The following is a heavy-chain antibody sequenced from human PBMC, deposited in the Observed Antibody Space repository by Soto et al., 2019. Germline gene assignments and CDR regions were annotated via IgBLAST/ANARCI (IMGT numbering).Heavy chain of an antibody. J-gene: IGHJ5*02. D-gene: IGHD3-9*01. CDR2: ISWDSGKI. V-gene: IGHV3-9*01. Sequence: QPGGSLRLSCAASGFSIDDFAMHWVRQAPGKGLEWVSSISWDSGKIGYADSVTGRFTISRDNSKNTLYLQMNSLRAEDTAVNYCAKDGRYYDWFDPWGQGTLVTVSS. CDR3: AKDGRYYDWFDP. CDR1: GFSIDDFA.